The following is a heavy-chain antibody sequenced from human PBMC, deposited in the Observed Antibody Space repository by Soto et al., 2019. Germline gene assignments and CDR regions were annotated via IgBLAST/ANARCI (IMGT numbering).Heavy chain of an antibody. CDR3: ARVGTEEYNWNYVLGY. J-gene: IGHJ4*02. D-gene: IGHD1-7*01. Sequence: QVQLVQSGGEVKKPGASVKVSCKASGYSSSSYAISWVRQAPGQGLEWMGWISVYNGNTNYPQKLQARVTMTTDTSTSTAYMELRSLRSDDTAVYYCARVGTEEYNWNYVLGYWGQGTLVTVSS. CDR2: ISVYNGNT. V-gene: IGHV1-18*01. CDR1: GYSSSSYA.